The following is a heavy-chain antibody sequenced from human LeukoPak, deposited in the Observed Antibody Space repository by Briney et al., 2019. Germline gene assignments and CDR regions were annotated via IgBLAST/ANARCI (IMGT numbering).Heavy chain of an antibody. Sequence: PGGSLRLSCAASGFTFSDYYMSWIRQAPGKGLEWVSYISSSGSTIYYADSVKGRFTISRDNAKDSLYLQMNSLRAEDTAVYYCARRHHDKYYFDYWGQGTLVTVSS. V-gene: IGHV3-11*01. D-gene: IGHD1-14*01. J-gene: IGHJ4*02. CDR3: ARRHHDKYYFDY. CDR2: ISSSGSTI. CDR1: GFTFSDYY.